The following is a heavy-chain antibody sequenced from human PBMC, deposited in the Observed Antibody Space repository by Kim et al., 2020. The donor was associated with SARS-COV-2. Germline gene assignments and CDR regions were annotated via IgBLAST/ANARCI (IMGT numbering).Heavy chain of an antibody. CDR1: GFTFNGHA. Sequence: GGYLRLSCAASGFTFNGHAMHWVRQAPGKGLEWVTFISFDGTNKYYADSVKGRFTVSRDNSKSTLYLQMNSLRTEDTAVYYCASELGSLNHFDNWGQGTLVSVSS. J-gene: IGHJ4*02. CDR2: ISFDGTNK. D-gene: IGHD7-27*01. CDR3: ASELGSLNHFDN. V-gene: IGHV3-30-3*01.